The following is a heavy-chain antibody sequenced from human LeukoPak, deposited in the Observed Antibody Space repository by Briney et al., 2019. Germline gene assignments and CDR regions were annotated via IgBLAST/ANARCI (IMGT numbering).Heavy chain of an antibody. CDR1: GFTVSRNY. Sequence: PGESLTLSCAASGFTVSRNYMSWVRQAPGKGLEWVSTISGSGGSTYYADSVKGRFTISRDNSKNAVYLQMNGLRAEDTAVYYCAKDRSCINDVCHVDFDYWGQGTLVTVPS. J-gene: IGHJ4*02. V-gene: IGHV3-23*01. CDR2: ISGSGGST. CDR3: AKDRSCINDVCHVDFDY. D-gene: IGHD2-8*01.